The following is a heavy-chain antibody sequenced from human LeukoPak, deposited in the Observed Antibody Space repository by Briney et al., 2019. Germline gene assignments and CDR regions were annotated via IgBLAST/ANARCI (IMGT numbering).Heavy chain of an antibody. V-gene: IGHV4-61*02. J-gene: IGHJ3*02. D-gene: IGHD3-10*01. CDR2: IYTSGST. Sequence: SETLSLTCTVSGGAISSGTYYWSWIRQPAGKGLEWIGRIYTSGSTNYNPSLKSRVTISVDTSKNQFSLKLSSVTAADTAVYYCARGMWSITMVDAFDIWGQGTMVTVSS. CDR1: GGAISSGTYY. CDR3: ARGMWSITMVDAFDI.